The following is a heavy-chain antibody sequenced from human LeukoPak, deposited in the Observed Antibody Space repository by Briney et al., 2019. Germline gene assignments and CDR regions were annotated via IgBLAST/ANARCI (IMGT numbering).Heavy chain of an antibody. CDR2: IYYTGST. Sequence: PSETLFLTCTVSGGPLTRSLSYWGWIRRPPGKGLEWIGNIYYTGSTDYSPSFESRAAMSVDTSKNQFSLQLRSVTAADTAVYYCARLNSGYEDYYFDDWGQGTLVTVSS. V-gene: IGHV4-39*01. CDR3: ARLNSGYEDYYFDD. CDR1: GGPLTRSLSY. D-gene: IGHD5-12*01. J-gene: IGHJ4*02.